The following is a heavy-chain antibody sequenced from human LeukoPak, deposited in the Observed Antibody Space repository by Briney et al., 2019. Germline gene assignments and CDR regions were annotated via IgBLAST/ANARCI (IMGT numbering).Heavy chain of an antibody. J-gene: IGHJ4*02. D-gene: IGHD1-26*01. V-gene: IGHV1-18*01. CDR2: ISSYNGNT. Sequence: GLERMGWISSYNGNTNYAQKLQGRVTMTTDTSTSTAYMELRSLRSDDTAVYYCARAADIVGATSFDYWGQGTLVTVSS. CDR3: ARAADIVGATSFDY.